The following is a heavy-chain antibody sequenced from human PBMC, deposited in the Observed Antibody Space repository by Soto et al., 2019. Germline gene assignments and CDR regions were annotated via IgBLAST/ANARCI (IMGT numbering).Heavy chain of an antibody. CDR1: GFTFSSYA. J-gene: IGHJ4*02. V-gene: IGHV3-30-3*01. CDR2: ISYDGSNK. Sequence: QVQLVESGGGVVQPGRSLRLSCAVSGFTFSSYAMHWVRQAPGKGLEWVAVISYDGSNKYYADSVKGRFTISRDNSKNTLYLQMNSLRAEDTAVYYCARDPGIAAAGTTDYWGQGTLVTVSS. D-gene: IGHD6-13*01. CDR3: ARDPGIAAAGTTDY.